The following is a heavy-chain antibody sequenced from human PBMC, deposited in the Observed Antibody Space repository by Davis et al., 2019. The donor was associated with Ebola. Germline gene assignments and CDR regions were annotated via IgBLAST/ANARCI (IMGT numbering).Heavy chain of an antibody. CDR3: AREGDYYDSSGYYGH. J-gene: IGHJ4*02. D-gene: IGHD3-22*01. CDR1: GFTFSSYS. CDR2: ISSSSSTI. V-gene: IGHV3-48*02. Sequence: GESLKISCAASGFTFSSYSMNWVRQAPGKGLEWVSYISSSSSTIYYADSVKGRFTISRDNAKNSLYLQMNSLRDEDTAVYYCAREGDYYDSSGYYGHWGQGTLVTVSS.